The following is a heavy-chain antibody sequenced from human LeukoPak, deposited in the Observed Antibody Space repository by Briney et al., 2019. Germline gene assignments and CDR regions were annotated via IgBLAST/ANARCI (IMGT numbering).Heavy chain of an antibody. J-gene: IGHJ6*02. CDR2: INHEGGDI. D-gene: IGHD1-1*01. Sequence: PGGSLRLSCAASGFTFSESWMSWVRQAPGKGLEWVANINHEGGDIFYVDSVKGRFTISRDNAKNSLYLQMSSLTAEDTAIYYCATDINWVAVDVWGQGTTVTVSS. CDR3: ATDINWVAVDV. V-gene: IGHV3-7*04. CDR1: GFTFSESW.